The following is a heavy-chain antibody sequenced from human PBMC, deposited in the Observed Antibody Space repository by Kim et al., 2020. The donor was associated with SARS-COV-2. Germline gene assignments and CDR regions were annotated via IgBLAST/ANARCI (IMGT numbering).Heavy chain of an antibody. CDR3: ARDLHYYDSGFDY. Sequence: SYADSVKGRFTISRDNAKNTLYLQMNSLRAEDTAVYYCARDLHYYDSGFDYWGQGTLVTVSS. V-gene: IGHV3-74*01. J-gene: IGHJ4*02. D-gene: IGHD3-10*01.